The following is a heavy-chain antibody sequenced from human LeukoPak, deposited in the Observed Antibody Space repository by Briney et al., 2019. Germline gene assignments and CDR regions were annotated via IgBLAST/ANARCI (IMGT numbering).Heavy chain of an antibody. CDR3: AVGRSY. CDR2: IYHSGNT. J-gene: IGHJ4*02. CDR1: GYSISSGYY. Sequence: PSETLSLICTVSGYSISSGYYWGWIRQPPGKGLEWIGSIYHSGNTYYNPSLKSRVTISVDTSKNQFSLKLSSVTAADTAVYYCAVGRSYWGQGTLVTVSS. V-gene: IGHV4-38-2*02.